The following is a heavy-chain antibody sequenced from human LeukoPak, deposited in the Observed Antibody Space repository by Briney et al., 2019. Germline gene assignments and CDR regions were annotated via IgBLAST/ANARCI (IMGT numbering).Heavy chain of an antibody. Sequence: GRSLRLSYAASGFTFSSYGMHWVRQAPGKGLQWVAVISYDGSSEYYADSVKGRFIISRDNSKNTLYLRVNSLRAEDTAVYYCAKDSDIAVAGTDDAFDLWGQGTMVTVSS. V-gene: IGHV3-30*18. CDR2: ISYDGSSE. D-gene: IGHD6-19*01. CDR3: AKDSDIAVAGTDDAFDL. CDR1: GFTFSSYG. J-gene: IGHJ3*01.